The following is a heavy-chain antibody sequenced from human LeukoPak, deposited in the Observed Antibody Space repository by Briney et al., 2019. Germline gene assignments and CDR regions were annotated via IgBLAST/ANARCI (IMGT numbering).Heavy chain of an antibody. D-gene: IGHD6-19*01. V-gene: IGHV3-48*01. CDR3: ARVRPNSSACPAFDY. J-gene: IGHJ4*02. CDR1: GFTFSSYS. Sequence: GALRLSCAASGFTFSSYSMNWVRQAPGKGLEWVSYISSSSSTIYYADSVKGRFTISRDNAKNSLYLQMNSLRAEDTAVYYCARVRPNSSACPAFDYWGQGTLVTVSS. CDR2: ISSSSSTI.